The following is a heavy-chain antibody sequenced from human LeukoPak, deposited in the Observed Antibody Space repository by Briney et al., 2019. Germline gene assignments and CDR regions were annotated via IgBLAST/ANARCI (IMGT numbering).Heavy chain of an antibody. D-gene: IGHD3-10*01. CDR2: TSSSSSHI. V-gene: IGHV3-21*01. J-gene: IGHJ5*02. CDR1: GFTFSSYT. Sequence: GGSLRLSCAASGFTFSSYTMNWVRQAPGKGLEWVSSTSSSSSHIYYADSVKGRFTISRDNAKNSLYLQMNSLRAEDTAVYYCARGGERSSNWFDPWGQGTLVTVSS. CDR3: ARGGERSSNWFDP.